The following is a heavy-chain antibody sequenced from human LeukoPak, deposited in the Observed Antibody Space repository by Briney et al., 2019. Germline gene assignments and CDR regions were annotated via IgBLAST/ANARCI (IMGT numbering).Heavy chain of an antibody. V-gene: IGHV1-8*03. CDR3: ARGGGTDL. J-gene: IGHJ5*02. CDR2: MDPDSGVT. Sequence: ASVKVSCKASGYTFTSYDINWVRQATGQGLEWMGYMDPDSGVTAYAQKFQGRVTITRNTSISTAYMEVTGLRSDDTAVYYCARGGGTDLWGQGTLVTVSS. CDR1: GYTFTSYD. D-gene: IGHD1-7*01.